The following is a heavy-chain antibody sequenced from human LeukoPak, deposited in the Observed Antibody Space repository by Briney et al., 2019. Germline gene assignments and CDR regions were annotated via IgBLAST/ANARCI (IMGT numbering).Heavy chain of an antibody. V-gene: IGHV3-49*04. CDR3: AKVSGDIVVVVADDAFHI. CDR2: IRSKAYGGTT. Sequence: PGRSLRLSCTTSGFTFGDYGMSWVRQAPGKGLEWVGFIRSKAYGGTTENAASVQGRFTISRDDSKSIAYLQMISLRAEDTAVYCCAKVSGDIVVVVADDAFHIWGRGTMVPVSS. J-gene: IGHJ3*02. D-gene: IGHD2-15*01. CDR1: GFTFGDYG.